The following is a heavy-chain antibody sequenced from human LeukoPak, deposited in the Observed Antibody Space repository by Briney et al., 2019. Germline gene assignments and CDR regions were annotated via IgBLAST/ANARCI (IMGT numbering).Heavy chain of an antibody. CDR1: GGPISSSTNY. Sequence: SETLSLTCSISGGPISSSTNYWGWIRQPPGKGPEWIGSIYFSGRAYYNPSLKSRVTLSIDRSKNQFFLKVSSVTAADTAVYYCAREKSANDYVWGSYRLNWFDPWGQGTLVTVSS. J-gene: IGHJ5*02. V-gene: IGHV4-39*07. CDR2: IYFSGRA. D-gene: IGHD3-16*02. CDR3: AREKSANDYVWGSYRLNWFDP.